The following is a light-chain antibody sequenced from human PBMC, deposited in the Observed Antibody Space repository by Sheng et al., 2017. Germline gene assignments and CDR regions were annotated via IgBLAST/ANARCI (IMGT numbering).Light chain of an antibody. CDR2: GAS. V-gene: IGKV3-20*01. CDR1: QSVDNY. Sequence: DIVLTQSPATLSLSPGERVTLSCRASQSVDNYLAWYQQKPGQAPRLLIYGASSRATGIPDRFSGSGSGTDFTLTISRLEPEDFAVYYCQQYGSSSITFGQGTRLEIK. CDR3: QQYGSSSIT. J-gene: IGKJ5*01.